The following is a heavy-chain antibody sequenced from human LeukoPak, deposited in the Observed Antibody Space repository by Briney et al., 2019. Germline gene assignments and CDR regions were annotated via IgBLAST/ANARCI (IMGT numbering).Heavy chain of an antibody. CDR3: AKEGGDIVVVVAAMIGAFDI. V-gene: IGHV3-30*18. J-gene: IGHJ3*02. CDR2: ISYDGSNK. CDR1: GFTFSSYG. D-gene: IGHD2-15*01. Sequence: GGPLRLSCAASGFTFSSYGMHWVRQAPGKGLEWVAVISYDGSNKYYADSVKGRFTISRDNSKNTLYLQMNSLRAEDTAVYYCAKEGGDIVVVVAAMIGAFDIWGQGTMVTVSS.